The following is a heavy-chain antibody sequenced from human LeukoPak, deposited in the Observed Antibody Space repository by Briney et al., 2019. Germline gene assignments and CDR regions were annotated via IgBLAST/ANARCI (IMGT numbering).Heavy chain of an antibody. V-gene: IGHV1-8*01. CDR2: MNPNSGNT. Sequence: GASVKVSCKASGYTFTSYDINWVRQATGQGLEWMGWMNPNSGNTGYAQKFQGRVTMTRNTSISTAYMELSSLRSEDTAVYYCARGYGSSWYYNYYYYGMDVWGQGTTVTVSS. CDR3: ARGYGSSWYYNYYYYGMDV. CDR1: GYTFTSYD. J-gene: IGHJ6*02. D-gene: IGHD6-13*01.